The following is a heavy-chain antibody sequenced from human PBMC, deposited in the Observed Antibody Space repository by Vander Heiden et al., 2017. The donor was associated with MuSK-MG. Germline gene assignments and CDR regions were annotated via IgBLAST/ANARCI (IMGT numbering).Heavy chain of an antibody. V-gene: IGHV3-9*01. Sequence: EVQLVESGGGLVQPGRSLRLSCAASGFTFDDYAMHWVRQAPGKGLEWVSGISWSSNNIGYADSLKGRFTISRDNAKNSLYLQMNSLRVEDTALYYCTRGDSGSYQYPFDYWGQGTLVTVSS. D-gene: IGHD1-26*01. CDR1: GFTFDDYA. CDR2: ISWSSNNI. CDR3: TRGDSGSYQYPFDY. J-gene: IGHJ4*02.